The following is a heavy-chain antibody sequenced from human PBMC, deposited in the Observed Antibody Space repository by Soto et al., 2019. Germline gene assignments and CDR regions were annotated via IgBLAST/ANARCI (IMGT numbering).Heavy chain of an antibody. CDR3: ARDIAIAVAGTPGFWPDDY. V-gene: IGHV3-11*01. J-gene: IGHJ4*02. Sequence: GGSLRLSCAASGFTFSDYYMSWIRQAPGKGLEWVSYISSSGSTIYYADSVKGRFTISRDNAKNSLYLQMNSLRAEDTAVYYCARDIAIAVAGTPGFWPDDYWGQGTLVTVSS. D-gene: IGHD6-19*01. CDR1: GFTFSDYY. CDR2: ISSSGSTI.